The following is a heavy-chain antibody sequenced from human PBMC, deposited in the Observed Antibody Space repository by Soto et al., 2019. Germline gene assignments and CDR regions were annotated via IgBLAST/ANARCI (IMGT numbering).Heavy chain of an antibody. J-gene: IGHJ4*02. V-gene: IGHV4-59*01. Sequence: SETLSLTCTVSGGSISSDYWSWVRQPPGKGLEWIGYIYFSGSTNYNPSLESRVTISLDASKTQFSLKLRSLTTADTAVYYCARVGGVAARTFAYWGQRTLVTVSS. D-gene: IGHD6-6*01. CDR2: IYFSGST. CDR1: GGSISSDY. CDR3: ARVGGVAARTFAY.